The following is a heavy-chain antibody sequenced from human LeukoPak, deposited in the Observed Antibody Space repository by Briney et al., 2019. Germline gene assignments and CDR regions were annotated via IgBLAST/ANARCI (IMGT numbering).Heavy chain of an antibody. CDR1: GYSISTGYY. V-gene: IGHV4-38-2*01. CDR2: IFHSGIT. Sequence: KPSETLSLTCAVSGYSISTGYYWGWIRQPPGKGLEWIGSIFHSGITYYSPSLESRVTISVDTSKNLFSLKLSSVTAADTAVYYCARLRERTFDPWGQGTLVTVSS. J-gene: IGHJ5*02. CDR3: ARLRERTFDP. D-gene: IGHD1-1*01.